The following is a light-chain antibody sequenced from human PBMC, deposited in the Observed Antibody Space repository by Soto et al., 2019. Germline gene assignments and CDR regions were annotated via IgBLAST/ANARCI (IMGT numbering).Light chain of an antibody. CDR3: LQYQSYWT. Sequence: DLQMTQSPSTLSASVGDRVSVTCRASHSISRQLAWYQQKPGKAHNLLIYHPSNLKTGVPSRFSGSGSGTEFTLTISSLQPDYLATYYCLQYQSYWTFGQGTKVEVK. V-gene: IGKV1-5*03. J-gene: IGKJ1*01. CDR2: HPS. CDR1: HSISRQ.